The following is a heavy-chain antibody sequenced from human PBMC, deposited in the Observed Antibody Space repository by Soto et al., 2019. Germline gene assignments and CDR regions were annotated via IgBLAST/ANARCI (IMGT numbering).Heavy chain of an antibody. V-gene: IGHV3-23*01. Sequence: EVQLLDSGGGLVQPGGSLRLSCAASGFTFSSYAMSWVRQAPGQGLEWVSSISGSGGGTYYADSVKGRFTISRDNSKNTLSLQMNSLRAEDTAVYYCAKSRGSGSYFNPSDAFDFWGQGTMVTVSS. CDR1: GFTFSSYA. D-gene: IGHD3-10*01. CDR3: AKSRGSGSYFNPSDAFDF. J-gene: IGHJ3*01. CDR2: ISGSGGGT.